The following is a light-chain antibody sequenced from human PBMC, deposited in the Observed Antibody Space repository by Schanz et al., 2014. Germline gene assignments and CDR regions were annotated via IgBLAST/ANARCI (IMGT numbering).Light chain of an antibody. Sequence: QSALTQPASVSGSPGQSITISCTGTSSDVGGYNYVSWYQQHPGKAPKLMIYDVSNRPSGVSNRFSGSKSGNTASLTISGLQAEDEADYYCCSYAGSYSYVFGTGIKLTVL. CDR3: CSYAGSYSYV. CDR2: DVS. CDR1: SSDVGGYNY. J-gene: IGLJ1*01. V-gene: IGLV2-14*01.